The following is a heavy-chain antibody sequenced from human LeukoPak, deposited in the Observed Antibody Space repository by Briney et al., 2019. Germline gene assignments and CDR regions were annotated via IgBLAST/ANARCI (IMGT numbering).Heavy chain of an antibody. V-gene: IGHV4-39*07. J-gene: IGHJ3*02. CDR3: ARDFGYSLI. CDR2: IYYSGST. D-gene: IGHD2-15*01. Sequence: SETLSLTCTVSGGSISSSSYYWGWIRQPPGKGLEWIGSIYYSGSTYYNPSLKSRVTISVDTSKNQFSLKLSSVAAADTAVYYRARDFGYSLIWGQGTMVTVSS. CDR1: GGSISSSSYY.